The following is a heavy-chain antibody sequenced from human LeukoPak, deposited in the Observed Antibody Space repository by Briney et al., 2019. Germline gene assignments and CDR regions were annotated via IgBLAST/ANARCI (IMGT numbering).Heavy chain of an antibody. J-gene: IGHJ6*03. CDR1: GFTFSNYD. Sequence: GGSLRLSCAASGFTFSNYDMHWVRQITGKGLEWVSSISTACKTNYRGSVKGRFTISGENAKHSLYLQMNSLTTGDTAVYYCARGTPWYYYMDVWGKGTTVTVSS. CDR3: ARGTPWYYYMDV. V-gene: IGHV3-13*01. CDR2: ISTACKT.